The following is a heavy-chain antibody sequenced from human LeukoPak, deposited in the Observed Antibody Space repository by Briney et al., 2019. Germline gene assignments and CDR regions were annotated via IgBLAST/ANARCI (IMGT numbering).Heavy chain of an antibody. CDR2: INPNSGGT. CDR1: GYTFTGYY. Sequence: ASVKVSCKASGYTFTGYYMHWVRQAAGQGLEWMGWINPNSGGTNYAQKFQGRVTMTRDTSISTAYMELSRLRSDDTAVYYCARDLVDIVATTYIAFDYWGQGTLVTVSS. V-gene: IGHV1-2*02. J-gene: IGHJ4*02. CDR3: ARDLVDIVATTYIAFDY. D-gene: IGHD5-12*01.